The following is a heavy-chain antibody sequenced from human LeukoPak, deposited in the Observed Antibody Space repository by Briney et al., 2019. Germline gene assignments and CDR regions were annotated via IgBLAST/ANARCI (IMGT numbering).Heavy chain of an antibody. J-gene: IGHJ4*02. CDR2: ISGSGGTT. D-gene: IGHD1-26*01. V-gene: IGHV3-23*01. Sequence: GGSLRLSCITSGFTFSNYAIPWVRQAPGKGLECVSAISGSGGTTYYADSVKGRFTISRDSSDNTLYLQMNSLRAEDTAVYTCAKGGGSYSYYFDYWGEGTLVSLSA. CDR1: GFTFSNYA. CDR3: AKGGGSYSYYFDY.